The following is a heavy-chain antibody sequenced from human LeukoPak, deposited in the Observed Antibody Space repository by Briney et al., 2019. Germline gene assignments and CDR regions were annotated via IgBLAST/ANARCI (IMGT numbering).Heavy chain of an antibody. J-gene: IGHJ6*03. CDR3: AKSGWLRSAYYYYMDV. D-gene: IGHD5-12*01. CDR2: ISAYNGNT. CDR1: GYTFTSYG. Sequence: ASVKVSCKASGYTFTSYGISWVRQAPGQGLEWMGWISAYNGNTNYAQKLQGRVTMTTDTSTSTAYMELRSLRSDDTAVYYCAKSGWLRSAYYYYMDVWGKGTTVTVSS. V-gene: IGHV1-18*01.